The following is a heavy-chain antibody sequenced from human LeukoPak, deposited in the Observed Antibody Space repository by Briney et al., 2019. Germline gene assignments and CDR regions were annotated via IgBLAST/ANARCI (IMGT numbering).Heavy chain of an antibody. V-gene: IGHV4-38-2*02. CDR1: GYSISSGYY. D-gene: IGHD3-10*01. J-gene: IGHJ3*02. CDR2: LHDTRGT. Sequence: AETLSLTCTVSGYSISSGYYWGWIRLPPGKGLDGIGTLHDTRGTSYNPSLKSRVTISVDTSRNQLSLKLSYVTAADTAVYYCARVVRGVDYAFDIWGQGTMVTVSS. CDR3: ARVVRGVDYAFDI.